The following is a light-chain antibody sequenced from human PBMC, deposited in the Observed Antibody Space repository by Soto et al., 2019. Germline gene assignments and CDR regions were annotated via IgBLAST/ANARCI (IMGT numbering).Light chain of an antibody. J-gene: IGKJ4*01. CDR3: QQRRAWPRV. Sequence: EIVLTQSPATLSLSPRERATLSCTASQRVGTYLVWYQQKPGQAPRLLIYDASKRAIGIPDRFSGSGSGTDFTLTISSLEPGDSAVYYCQQRRAWPRVFGGGTRME. CDR1: QRVGTY. CDR2: DAS. V-gene: IGKV3-11*01.